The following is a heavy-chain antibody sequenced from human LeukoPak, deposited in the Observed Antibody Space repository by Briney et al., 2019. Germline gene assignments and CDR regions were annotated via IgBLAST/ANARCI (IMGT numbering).Heavy chain of an antibody. CDR3: TSHAAFDP. CDR1: GFTFNIAW. CDR2: IKSKNVGGTT. J-gene: IGHJ5*02. Sequence: GSLRLSCAASGFTFNIAWMNWVRQAPGKGLEWVGRIKSKNVGGTTDYAAPVKGRFTISRDDSKNMVYLQMNSLKIEDTAVYYCTSHAAFDPWGQGTLVTVSS. V-gene: IGHV3-15*01.